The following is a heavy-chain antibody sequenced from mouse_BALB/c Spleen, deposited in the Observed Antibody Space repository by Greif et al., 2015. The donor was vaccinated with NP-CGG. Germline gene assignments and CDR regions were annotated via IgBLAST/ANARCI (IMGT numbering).Heavy chain of an antibody. Sequence: EVMLVESGGGLVKPGGSLKLSCAASGFTFSDYYMYWVRQTPEKRLEWVATISDGGSYTYYPDSVKGRFTISRDNAKNNLYLQMSSLKSEDTAMYYCARDENCDYDGYAMDYWGQGTSVTVSS. CDR1: GFTFSDYY. CDR3: ARDENCDYDGYAMDY. D-gene: IGHD2-4*01. CDR2: ISDGGSYT. V-gene: IGHV5-4*02. J-gene: IGHJ4*01.